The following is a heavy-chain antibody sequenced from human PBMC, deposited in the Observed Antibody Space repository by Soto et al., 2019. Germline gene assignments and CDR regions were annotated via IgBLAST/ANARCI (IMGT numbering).Heavy chain of an antibody. CDR2: ISYEGSNK. V-gene: IGHV3-30*18. CDR3: AKVDTAMGYDYYAMDV. Sequence: QVQLVESGGGVVQPGRSLRLSCAASGLTFSSYGMHWVRQAPGKGLELVAVISYEGSNKYYADSVKGRFNISRDNSKNTLYLQMNSLSADDTAVYYCAKVDTAMGYDYYAMDVCGQGTTVTVSS. D-gene: IGHD5-18*01. CDR1: GLTFSSYG. J-gene: IGHJ6*02.